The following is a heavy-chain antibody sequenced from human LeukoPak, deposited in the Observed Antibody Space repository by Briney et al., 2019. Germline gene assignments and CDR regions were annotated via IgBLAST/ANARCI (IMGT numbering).Heavy chain of an antibody. CDR3: ARVRGVLMVYAMGSYYFDY. D-gene: IGHD2-8*01. J-gene: IGHJ4*02. Sequence: PGGSLRLSCAASGFTFSDYYMSWIRQAPGKGLEWVSYISSSSSYTNYADSVKGRFTISRDNAKNSLYLQMNSLRAEDTAVYYCARVRGVLMVYAMGSYYFDYWGQGTLVTVSS. CDR2: ISSSSSYT. V-gene: IGHV3-11*06. CDR1: GFTFSDYY.